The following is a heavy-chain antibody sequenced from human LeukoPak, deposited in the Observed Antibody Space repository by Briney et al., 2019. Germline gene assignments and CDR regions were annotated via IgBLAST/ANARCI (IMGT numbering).Heavy chain of an antibody. V-gene: IGHV1-46*01. Sequence: ASVKVSCKASGYTFTSYYMHWVRQAPGQGLEWMGIINPSGGSTSYAQKFQGRVTMTRDTSTSTVYMELSSLRSEDTAVYYCARSSSPLRFLEWLLSVWGQGTLVTVSS. CDR1: GYTFTSYY. CDR2: INPSGGST. CDR3: ARSSSPLRFLEWLLSV. J-gene: IGHJ4*02. D-gene: IGHD3-3*01.